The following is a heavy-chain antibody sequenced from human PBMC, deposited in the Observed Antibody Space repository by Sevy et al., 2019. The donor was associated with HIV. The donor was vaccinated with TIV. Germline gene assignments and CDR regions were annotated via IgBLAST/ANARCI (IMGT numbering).Heavy chain of an antibody. CDR3: VQEIGAKNHV. D-gene: IGHD1-26*01. V-gene: IGHV3-21*01. CDR2: ISSSFDI. J-gene: IGHJ6*02. CDR1: GFTFSVYS. Sequence: GGSLRLSCAASGFTFSVYSMNWVRQAPGKGLEWVSSISSSFDIKYSDSLKGRITVSMDNAKNELYLQMNSLRADDTAVYYCVQEIGAKNHVWGQGTTVTVSS.